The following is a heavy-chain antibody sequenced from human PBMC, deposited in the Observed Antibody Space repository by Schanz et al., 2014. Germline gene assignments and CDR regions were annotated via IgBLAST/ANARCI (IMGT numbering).Heavy chain of an antibody. D-gene: IGHD6-19*01. J-gene: IGHJ4*02. CDR3: ARGGYSSGWYDRDIAHFDY. Sequence: QVQLVQPGPEVKKPGASVKVSCKTSGYTFSDYGITWVRQAPGQGLEWVGWISPYTGNTHYFDKMEGRVTMTTDTSTSTAYMELRSLRSDDTAVYYCARGGYSSGWYDRDIAHFDYWGQRTLVTVSS. V-gene: IGHV1-18*01. CDR2: ISPYTGNT. CDR1: GYTFSDYG.